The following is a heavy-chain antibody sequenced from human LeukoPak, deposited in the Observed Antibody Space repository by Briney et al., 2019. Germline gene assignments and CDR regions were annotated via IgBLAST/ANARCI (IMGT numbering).Heavy chain of an antibody. CDR3: AREFSDSSGYYQDY. Sequence: SETLSLTCTVSGGSISSGDYYWSWIRQPPGKGLEWIGYIYYSGSTYYNPSLKSRVTISVDTSKNQFSLKLSSVTAADTAVYYCAREFSDSSGYYQDYWGQGTLVTVSS. CDR1: GGSISSGDYY. V-gene: IGHV4-30-4*01. D-gene: IGHD3-22*01. J-gene: IGHJ4*02. CDR2: IYYSGST.